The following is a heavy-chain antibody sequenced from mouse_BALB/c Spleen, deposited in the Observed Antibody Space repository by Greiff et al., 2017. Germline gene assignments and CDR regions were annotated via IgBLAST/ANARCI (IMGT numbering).Heavy chain of an antibody. CDR3: VRRNWYAMDY. J-gene: IGHJ4*01. CDR1: GFTFNTYA. CDR2: IRSKSNNYAT. D-gene: IGHD4-1*01. V-gene: IGHV10-1*02. Sequence: EVKLVESGGGLVQPKGSLKLSCAASGFTFNTYAMNWVRQAPGKGLEWVARIRSKSNNYATYSADSVKDRFTISRDDSQSMLYLQMNNLKTEDTAMYYCVRRNWYAMDYWGQGTSVTVSS.